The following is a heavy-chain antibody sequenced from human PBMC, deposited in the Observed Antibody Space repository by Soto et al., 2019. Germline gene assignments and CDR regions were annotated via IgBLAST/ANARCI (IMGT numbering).Heavy chain of an antibody. D-gene: IGHD2-2*01. CDR2: FSNSGRST. V-gene: IGHV3-23*01. CDR1: GFTFRSYA. J-gene: IGHJ4*02. Sequence: PGGSLRLSCAASGFTFRSYAMTWVRQAPGKGLEWVSGFSNSGRSTHYADSVKGRFIISRDNSKNTLYLQMNSLRAEDTAVYYCTRGGDIVVPAAYWGQGTLVTVSS. CDR3: TRGGDIVVPAAY.